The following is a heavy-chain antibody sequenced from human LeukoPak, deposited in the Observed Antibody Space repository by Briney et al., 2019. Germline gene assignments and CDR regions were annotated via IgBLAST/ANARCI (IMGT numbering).Heavy chain of an antibody. D-gene: IGHD5-12*01. V-gene: IGHV3-23*01. CDR1: GFTFSSYA. J-gene: IGHJ4*02. CDR2: ISGSGGTT. Sequence: GGSLRLSCAASGFTFSSYAMSWVRQAPGKGLEWVSVISGSGGTTHYEDSVKGRFSISRDNSRNTLYLATNSLRAEDTAVYYCARYSGYRDFDHWGQGTLVTVSS. CDR3: ARYSGYRDFDH.